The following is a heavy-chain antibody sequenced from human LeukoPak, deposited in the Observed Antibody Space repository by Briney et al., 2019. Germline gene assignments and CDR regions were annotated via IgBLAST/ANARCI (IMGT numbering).Heavy chain of an antibody. V-gene: IGHV4-59*01. J-gene: IGHJ4*02. CDR3: ARSFDSSGYYDY. Sequence: SETLSLTCTVSGGSISSFYWSWIRQPPGKGLEWIGYIYYSGSTNYNPSLKSRVIISLDTSKNQFSLKLSSVTAADTAVYYCARSFDSSGYYDYWGQGTLASVSS. CDR1: GGSISSFY. CDR2: IYYSGST. D-gene: IGHD3-22*01.